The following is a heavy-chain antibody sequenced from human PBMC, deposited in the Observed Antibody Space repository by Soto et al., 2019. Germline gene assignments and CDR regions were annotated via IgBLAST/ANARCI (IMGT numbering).Heavy chain of an antibody. CDR3: PRGRDDYNGWYVDL. CDR1: AGSISSYY. CDR2: LYYGGST. V-gene: IGHV4-59*01. D-gene: IGHD4-4*01. J-gene: IGHJ2*01. Sequence: SETLPITCTLYAGSISSYYWNWIRQPPGKGLEWIGYLYYGGSTNYNPSLESRVTISLDTSKNQISLKLSSVTAADTAVYYCPRGRDDYNGWYVDLWGRGSLVTVSS.